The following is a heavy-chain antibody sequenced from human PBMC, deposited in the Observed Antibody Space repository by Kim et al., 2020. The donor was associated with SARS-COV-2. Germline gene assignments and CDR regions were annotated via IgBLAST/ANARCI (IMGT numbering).Heavy chain of an antibody. Sequence: GGSLRLSCAASGFTFSSYGMHWVRQAPGKGLEWVAVIWYDGSNKYYADSVKGRFTISRDNSKNTLYLQMNSLRAEDTAVYYCASVSGSYYYFDYWGQGTLVTVSS. J-gene: IGHJ4*02. V-gene: IGHV3-33*01. CDR1: GFTFSSYG. CDR2: IWYDGSNK. D-gene: IGHD1-26*01. CDR3: ASVSGSYYYFDY.